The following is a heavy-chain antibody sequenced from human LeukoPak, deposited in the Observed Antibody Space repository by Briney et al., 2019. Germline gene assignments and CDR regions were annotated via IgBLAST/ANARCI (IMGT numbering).Heavy chain of an antibody. CDR1: GFTFSSYA. D-gene: IGHD2-15*01. CDR2: ISGSGGST. CDR3: AKAHCSGGSRYSGQYYYSYMDV. J-gene: IGHJ6*03. Sequence: GGSLRLSCAASGFTFSSYAMSWVRQAPGKGLEWVSAISGSGGSTYYADSVKGRFTISRDNSKNTLYLQMNSLRAEDTAVYYCAKAHCSGGSRYSGQYYYSYMDVWGKGTTVTVSS. V-gene: IGHV3-23*01.